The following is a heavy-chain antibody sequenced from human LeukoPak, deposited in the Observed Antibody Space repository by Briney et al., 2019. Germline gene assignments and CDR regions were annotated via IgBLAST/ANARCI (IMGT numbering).Heavy chain of an antibody. Sequence: ETLSLTCTVSGGSISSYYWSWIRQPPGKGLEWVGYIYYSGSTNYNPSLKSRVTISVDTSKNQFSLKLSSVTAADTAVYYCARLTDYYDSSGYSAYVAFDIWGQGTMVTVSS. CDR1: GGSISSYY. J-gene: IGHJ3*02. CDR2: IYYSGST. D-gene: IGHD3-22*01. V-gene: IGHV4-59*08. CDR3: ARLTDYYDSSGYSAYVAFDI.